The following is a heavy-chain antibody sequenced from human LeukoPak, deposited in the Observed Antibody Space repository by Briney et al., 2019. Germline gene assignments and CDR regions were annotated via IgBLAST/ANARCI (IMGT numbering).Heavy chain of an antibody. CDR2: IIPIFGTA. D-gene: IGHD1-26*01. Sequence: SVKVSCKASGYTFTDYYIQWVRQAPGQGLEWMGGIIPIFGTANYAQKFQGRVTITADKSTSTAYMELSSLRSEDTAVYYCAREGNSGSFDYWGQGTLVTVSS. J-gene: IGHJ4*02. CDR3: AREGNSGSFDY. CDR1: GYTFTDYY. V-gene: IGHV1-69*06.